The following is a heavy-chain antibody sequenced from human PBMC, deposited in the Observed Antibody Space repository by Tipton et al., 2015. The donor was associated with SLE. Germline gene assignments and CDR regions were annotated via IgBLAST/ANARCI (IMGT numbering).Heavy chain of an antibody. V-gene: IGHV4-4*07. CDR2: IYTSGST. CDR1: GGSISSYY. J-gene: IGHJ4*02. Sequence: TLSLTCTVSGGSISSYYWSWIRQPAGKGLEWIWRIYTSGSTNYTPSLKSRVTMSVDTSKNQFSLKLSSVTAADTAVHYCARDGIVGATTPYYFDYCGQGTLVTVSS. CDR3: ARDGIVGATTPYYFDY. D-gene: IGHD1-26*01.